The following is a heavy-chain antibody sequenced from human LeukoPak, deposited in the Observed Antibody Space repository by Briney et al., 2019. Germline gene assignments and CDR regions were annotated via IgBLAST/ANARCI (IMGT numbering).Heavy chain of an antibody. CDR3: ARVETGTYFDY. V-gene: IGHV4-30-4*01. D-gene: IGHD1-1*01. J-gene: IGHJ4*02. CDR1: GGSISSGDYY. CDR2: VYYSGST. Sequence: PSETLSLTCTVSGGSISSGDYYWSWIRQPPGKGLEWIGYVYYSGSTYYNPSLKSRVTISVDTSKNQFSLKLSSVTAADTAVNYCARVETGTYFDYWGQGTLVTVSS.